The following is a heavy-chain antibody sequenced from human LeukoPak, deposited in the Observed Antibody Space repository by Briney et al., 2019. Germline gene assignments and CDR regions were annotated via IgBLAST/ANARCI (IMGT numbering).Heavy chain of an antibody. CDR1: GGSFSGYY. D-gene: IGHD6-19*01. V-gene: IGHV4-34*01. CDR3: ARGGTRQWLARTGPFDP. J-gene: IGHJ5*02. CDR2: INHSGST. Sequence: SETLSLTCAVYGGSFSGYYWSWIRQPPGKGLEWIGEINHSGSTNYNPSLKSRVTISVDTSKNQFSLKLSSVTAADTAVYYCARGGTRQWLARTGPFDPWGQGTLVTVSS.